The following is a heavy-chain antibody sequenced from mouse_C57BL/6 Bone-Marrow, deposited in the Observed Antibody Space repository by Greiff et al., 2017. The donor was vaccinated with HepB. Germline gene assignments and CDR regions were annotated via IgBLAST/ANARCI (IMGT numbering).Heavy chain of an antibody. J-gene: IGHJ4*01. D-gene: IGHD1-1*01. Sequence: VQLQQSGAELVRPGASVKLSCTASGFNIKDDYMHWVKQRPEQGLEWIGWIDPENGDTEYASKFQGKATITADTSSNTAYLQLSSLTSEDTAVYYCTTSDCYMNYWGQGTSVTVSS. CDR2: IDPENGDT. CDR1: GFNIKDDY. CDR3: TTSDCYMNY. V-gene: IGHV14-4*01.